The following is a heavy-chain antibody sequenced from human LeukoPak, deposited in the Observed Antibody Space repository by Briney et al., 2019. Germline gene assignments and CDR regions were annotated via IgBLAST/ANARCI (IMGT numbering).Heavy chain of an antibody. CDR2: IYYSGST. CDR3: ARESSSSWSGAFDI. V-gene: IGHV4-59*01. Sequence: PSETLSLTCTVSGGSISSYYWSWIRQPPGKGLGWIGYIYYSGSTNYNPSLKSRVTISVDTSKNQFSLKLSSVTAADTAVYYCARESSSSWSGAFDIWGQGTMVTVSS. D-gene: IGHD6-13*01. J-gene: IGHJ3*02. CDR1: GGSISSYY.